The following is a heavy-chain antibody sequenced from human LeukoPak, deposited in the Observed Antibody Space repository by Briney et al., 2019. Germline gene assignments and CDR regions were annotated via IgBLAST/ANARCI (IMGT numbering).Heavy chain of an antibody. CDR3: ARGRQEVSMIVVVMTAVSYYLDV. CDR2: INPSGRI. Sequence: SETLSLTCAVYGGSFSGYYWTWIRQAPGKGLEWIGEINPSGRISYNPSLKSRLTISVDASKNQFSLNLRSLTTADTAMYYCARGRQEVSMIVVVMTAVSYYLDVWGKGTTVTVS. V-gene: IGHV4-34*01. D-gene: IGHD3-22*01. J-gene: IGHJ6*03. CDR1: GGSFSGYY.